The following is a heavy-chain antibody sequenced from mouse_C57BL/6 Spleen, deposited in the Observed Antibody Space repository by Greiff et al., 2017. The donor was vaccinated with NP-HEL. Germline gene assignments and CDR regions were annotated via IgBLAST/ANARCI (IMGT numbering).Heavy chain of an antibody. CDR1: GYAFTNYL. Sequence: QVQLQQSGAELVRPGTSVKVSCKASGYAFTNYLIEWVKQRPGQGLEWIGAINTGSGGTNYTEKFKGKATLTADKSSSTAYLQLSSLTSEDSAIYFCARRDGNYDCALDYWGQGTSVTVSS. CDR3: ARRDGNYDCALDY. CDR2: INTGSGGT. D-gene: IGHD2-1*01. J-gene: IGHJ4*01. V-gene: IGHV1-54*01.